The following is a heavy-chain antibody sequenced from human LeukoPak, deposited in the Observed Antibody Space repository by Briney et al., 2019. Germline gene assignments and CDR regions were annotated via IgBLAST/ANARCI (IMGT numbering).Heavy chain of an antibody. CDR2: ISASNGNT. D-gene: IGHD1-7*01. CDR1: GYTFTSYG. Sequence: ASVKVSCKASGYTFTSYGISWVRQAPGQGLEWMGWISASNGNTNYAQKLQGRVTMTTDTSTSTAYMELRSLRSDDTAVYYCARVPVGHNWNYVRESKWFDPWGQGTLVTVSS. CDR3: ARVPVGHNWNYVRESKWFDP. V-gene: IGHV1-18*01. J-gene: IGHJ5*02.